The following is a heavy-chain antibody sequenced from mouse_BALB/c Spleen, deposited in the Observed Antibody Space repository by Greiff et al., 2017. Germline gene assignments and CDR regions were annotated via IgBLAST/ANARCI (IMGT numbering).Heavy chain of an antibody. Sequence: EVKVVESGGGLVQPGGSRKLSCAASGFTFSSFGMHWVRQAPEKGLEWVAYISSGSSTIYYADTVKGRFTISRDNPKNTLFLQMTSLRSEDTAMYYCARDGYDLMDYWGQGTSVTVSS. V-gene: IGHV5-17*02. CDR1: GFTFSSFG. D-gene: IGHD2-2*01. J-gene: IGHJ4*01. CDR3: ARDGYDLMDY. CDR2: ISSGSSTI.